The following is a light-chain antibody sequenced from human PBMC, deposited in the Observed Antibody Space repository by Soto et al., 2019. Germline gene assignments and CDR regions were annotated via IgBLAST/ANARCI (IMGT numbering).Light chain of an antibody. Sequence: QSVLTQPASVSGSPGQSITISCTGTSSDIGGYNSVSWYQQHPGIAPQLIIYDVSYRPSGISSRFSGSKSGNTASLTISGLQAADEADYYCSSYTTTRARVFGGGTKVTVL. CDR3: SSYTTTRARV. CDR2: DVS. J-gene: IGLJ2*01. CDR1: SSDIGGYNS. V-gene: IGLV2-14*03.